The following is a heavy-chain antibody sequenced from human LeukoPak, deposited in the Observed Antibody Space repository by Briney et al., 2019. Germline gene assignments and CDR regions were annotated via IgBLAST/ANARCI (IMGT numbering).Heavy chain of an antibody. J-gene: IGHJ4*02. Sequence: ASVKVSCKASGYTFTSYDINWVRQATGQGLEWMGWMNPNSGNTGYAQKFQGRVTMTRNTSISTAYMELSSLRSEDTAVYYCARFSQYYDSPTHYLDYWGQGILVTVSS. CDR2: MNPNSGNT. CDR3: ARFSQYYDSPTHYLDY. D-gene: IGHD2/OR15-2a*01. CDR1: GYTFTSYD. V-gene: IGHV1-8*01.